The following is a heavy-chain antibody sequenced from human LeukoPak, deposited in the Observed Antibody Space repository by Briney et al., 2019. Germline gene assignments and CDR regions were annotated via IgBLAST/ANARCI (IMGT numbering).Heavy chain of an antibody. D-gene: IGHD6-6*01. CDR3: ARGRPHNWFDP. CDR1: GFTFSSYW. CDR2: INNDGSDT. J-gene: IGHJ5*02. Sequence: PGGSLRLSCTASGFTFSSYWMHWVRQAPGKGLVWVSYINNDGSDTSYADSVKGRFTISRDNAKNALYLQMNSLRAEDTAVYYCARGRPHNWFDPWGQGTLVTVSS. V-gene: IGHV3-74*01.